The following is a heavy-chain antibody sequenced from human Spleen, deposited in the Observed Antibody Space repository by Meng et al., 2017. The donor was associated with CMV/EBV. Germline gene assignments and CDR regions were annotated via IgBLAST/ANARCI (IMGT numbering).Heavy chain of an antibody. D-gene: IGHD6-13*01. Sequence: GGSLRLSCAASGFTFSSYAMHWVRQAPGKGLEWVAVISYDGSNKYYADSVKGRFTISRDNSKNTLYLQMNSLRAEDTAVYYCAKCRSGIAAALNYWGLGTLVTVSS. J-gene: IGHJ4*02. CDR3: AKCRSGIAAALNY. V-gene: IGHV3-30-3*02. CDR1: GFTFSSYA. CDR2: ISYDGSNK.